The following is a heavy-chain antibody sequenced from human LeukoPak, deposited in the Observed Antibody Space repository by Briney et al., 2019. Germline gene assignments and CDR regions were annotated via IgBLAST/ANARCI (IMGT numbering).Heavy chain of an antibody. Sequence: PGGSLRLSCAASGFTFSSYWMSWVRQAPGKGLEWVANIKQDGSEKYYVDSVKGRFTISRDNAKNSLYLQMNSLRAEDTAVYYCARDDPSHPVATDYWGQGTLVTVSA. CDR3: ARDDPSHPVATDY. V-gene: IGHV3-7*01. CDR2: IKQDGSEK. CDR1: GFTFSSYW. J-gene: IGHJ4*02. D-gene: IGHD6-19*01.